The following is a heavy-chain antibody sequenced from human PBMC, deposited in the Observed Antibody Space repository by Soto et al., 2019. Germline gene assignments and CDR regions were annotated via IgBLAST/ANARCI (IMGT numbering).Heavy chain of an antibody. Sequence: SETLSLTCVVSSGSINFYYWNWIRQPPGKGLEWIGSTYYRGSTNYNPSLKSRVTISIDTSNTQFSLRLTSVTAADTAVYYCAGGLNTGWYRAFDLWGTGTLVTVS. CDR3: AGGLNTGWYRAFDL. CDR2: TYYRGST. J-gene: IGHJ3*01. D-gene: IGHD6-19*01. V-gene: IGHV4-59*12. CDR1: SGSINFYY.